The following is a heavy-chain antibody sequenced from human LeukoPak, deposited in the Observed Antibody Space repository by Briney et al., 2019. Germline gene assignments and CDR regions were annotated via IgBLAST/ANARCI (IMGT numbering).Heavy chain of an antibody. J-gene: IGHJ4*02. CDR2: INHSGST. Sequence: SETLSLTCAVYGGSFSGYYWSWIRQPPGKGLEWIGEINHSGSTNYNPSLKSRVTISVDTSKNQFSLKLSSVTAADAAVYYCARGHDFDYWGQGTLATVSS. CDR3: ARGHDFDY. V-gene: IGHV4-34*01. CDR1: GGSFSGYY.